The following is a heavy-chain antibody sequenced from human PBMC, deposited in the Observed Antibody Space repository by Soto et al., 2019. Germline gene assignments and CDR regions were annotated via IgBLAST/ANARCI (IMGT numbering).Heavy chain of an antibody. CDR2: IYWDDDK. V-gene: IGHV2-5*02. CDR3: AHSLGEDWFDP. J-gene: IGHJ5*02. Sequence: QITLKESGPTLVKSTQTLTLTCTFSGFSLTTSGVGVGWIRQPPGKALEWLALIYWDDDKRYSPSLKSRLTITKVTSKNQVVLMMTNIDPVDTATYCCAHSLGEDWFDPWGQGTLVTVSS. CDR1: GFSLTTSGVG. D-gene: IGHD3-16*01.